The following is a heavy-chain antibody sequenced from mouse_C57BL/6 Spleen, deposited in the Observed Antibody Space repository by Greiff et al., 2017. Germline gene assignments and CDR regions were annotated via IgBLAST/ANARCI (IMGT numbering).Heavy chain of an antibody. CDR1: GYTFTSCW. J-gene: IGHJ4*01. CDR3: ARFVYAMDY. Sequence: QVQLQQPGAELVRPGSSVKLSCKASGYTFTSCWMDWVKQRPGQGLEWIGNIYPSDSETHYNQKFKDKATLTVDKSSSTAYMQLSSLTSEDSAVYYCARFVYAMDYWGQGTSVTVSS. CDR2: IYPSDSET. V-gene: IGHV1-61*01.